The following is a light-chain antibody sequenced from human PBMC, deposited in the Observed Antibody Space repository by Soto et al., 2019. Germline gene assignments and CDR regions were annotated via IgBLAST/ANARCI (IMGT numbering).Light chain of an antibody. CDR3: CSYAGSSTFNWV. V-gene: IGLV2-23*03. CDR2: EGS. Sequence: QSVLTQPASVSGSPGQSITISCTGTSSDVGSYNLVSWYQQHPGKAPKLMIYEGSKRPSGVSNRFSGSKSGNTASLTISGLQAEDEADYYCCSYAGSSTFNWVFGGGTKVPVL. CDR1: SSDVGSYNL. J-gene: IGLJ3*02.